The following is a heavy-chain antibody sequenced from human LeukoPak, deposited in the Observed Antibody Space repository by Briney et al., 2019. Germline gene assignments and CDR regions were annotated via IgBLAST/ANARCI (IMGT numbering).Heavy chain of an antibody. CDR2: IRYDGSNK. J-gene: IGHJ6*03. CDR3: AKDKRYCSGGSCYDYYYYYYMDV. D-gene: IGHD2-15*01. V-gene: IGHV3-30*02. CDR1: GFTFSSYG. Sequence: QAGGSLRLSCAASGFTFSSYGMHWVRQAPGKGLEWVAFIRYDGSNKYYADSVKGRFTISRDNSKNTLYLQMNSLRAEDTAVYYCAKDKRYCSGGSCYDYYYYYYMDVWGKGTTVTVSS.